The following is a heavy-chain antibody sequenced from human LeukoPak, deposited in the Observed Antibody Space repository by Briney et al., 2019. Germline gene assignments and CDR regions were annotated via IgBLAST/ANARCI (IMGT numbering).Heavy chain of an antibody. CDR2: IIPIFGTA. J-gene: IGHJ4*02. CDR3: ARGRDGYNSGGKWSGDY. V-gene: IGHV1-69*13. CDR1: GGTFSSYA. D-gene: IGHD5-24*01. Sequence: SVKVSCKASGGTFSSYAISWVRQAPGQGLEWMGGIIPIFGTANYAQKFQGRVTITADESTSTAYVELSSLRSEGTAVYYCARGRDGYNSGGKWSGDYWGQGTLVTVSS.